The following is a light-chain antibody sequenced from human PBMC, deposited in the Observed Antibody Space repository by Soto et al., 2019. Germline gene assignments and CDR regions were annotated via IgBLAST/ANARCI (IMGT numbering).Light chain of an antibody. CDR3: QQYFSIPLT. Sequence: EFVLTQSPGTLSLSPGERATLSCRASQTVRNNYLAWYQQKPGQSPKLLIYSASTRESGVPDRFSGSGSGTDFTLTISSLQAEDVAVYYCQQYFSIPLTFGGGTKVDNK. V-gene: IGKV3-20*01. CDR1: QTVRNNY. CDR2: SAS. J-gene: IGKJ4*01.